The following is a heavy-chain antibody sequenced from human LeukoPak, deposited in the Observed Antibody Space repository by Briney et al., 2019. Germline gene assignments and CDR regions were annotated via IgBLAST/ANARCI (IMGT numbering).Heavy chain of an antibody. CDR1: GYTFTSYA. CDR2: INAGNGNT. Sequence: ASVKVSCKASGYTFTSYAMHWVRQAPGQRLEWMGWINAGNGNTKYSQKFQGRVTITRDTSASTAYMELSSLRSEDTAVYYCARDRVRLWGYYYYGMDVWGQGTTVTVSS. J-gene: IGHJ6*02. CDR3: ARDRVRLWGYYYYGMDV. V-gene: IGHV1-3*01. D-gene: IGHD3-16*01.